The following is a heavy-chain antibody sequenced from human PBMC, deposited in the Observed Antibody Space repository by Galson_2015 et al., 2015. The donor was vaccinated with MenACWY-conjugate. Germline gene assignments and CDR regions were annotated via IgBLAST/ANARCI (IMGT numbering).Heavy chain of an antibody. CDR1: GFTFTGYE. CDR2: ISKNGSPI. V-gene: IGHV3-48*03. D-gene: IGHD5-18*01. CDR3: ARVGTWIHQYFYYMDV. J-gene: IGHJ6*03. Sequence: SLRLSCAASGFTFTGYEFNWVRQAPGKGLEWLSYISKNGSPIYYADSVKGRFTISRDNMRKSLFLEMNSLRAGDTGVYYCARVGTWIHQYFYYMDVWGKGTTVTVSS.